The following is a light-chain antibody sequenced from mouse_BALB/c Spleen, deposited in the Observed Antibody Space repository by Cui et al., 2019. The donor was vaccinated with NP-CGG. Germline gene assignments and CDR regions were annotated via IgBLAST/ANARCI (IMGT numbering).Light chain of an antibody. V-gene: IGLV1*01. CDR1: TGAVTNSNY. Sequence: QAVVTQESALTTSPGETVTLTCRSSTGAVTNSNYANWVQEKPDHLVTGIIGGTNNRVPGVPARFSGSLIGDKAALTITGAQTEDEAIYFCALWYSNHWVFGGGAKLTVL. CDR3: ALWYSNHWV. CDR2: GTN. J-gene: IGLJ1*01.